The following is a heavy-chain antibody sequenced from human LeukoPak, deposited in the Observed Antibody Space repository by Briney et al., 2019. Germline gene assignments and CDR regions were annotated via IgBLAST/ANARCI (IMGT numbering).Heavy chain of an antibody. CDR2: VNPIDGGT. CDR3: ARRGGSYSHSDF. J-gene: IGHJ4*02. V-gene: IGHV1-2*02. Sequence: ASVKVSCKASGYTFTGYYIHWVRQAPGQGLEWMGWVNPIDGGTNYAQKFQGRVTMTWDTSITTAYMELRSLTSDDTAVYYCARRGGSYSHSDFWGQGTLVTVSS. D-gene: IGHD1-26*01. CDR1: GYTFTGYY.